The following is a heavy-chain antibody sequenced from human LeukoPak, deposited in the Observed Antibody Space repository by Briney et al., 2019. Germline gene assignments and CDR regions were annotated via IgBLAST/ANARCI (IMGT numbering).Heavy chain of an antibody. CDR3: ARDPNWGIDY. CDR1: GFTFSSYA. V-gene: IGHV3-30-3*01. Sequence: GGSLRLSCAASGFTFSSYAMHWVRQAPGKGLEWVAVISYGGSNKYYADSVKGRFTISRDNSKNTLYLQMSSLRAEDTAVYYCARDPNWGIDYWGQGTLVTVSS. CDR2: ISYGGSNK. J-gene: IGHJ4*02. D-gene: IGHD7-27*01.